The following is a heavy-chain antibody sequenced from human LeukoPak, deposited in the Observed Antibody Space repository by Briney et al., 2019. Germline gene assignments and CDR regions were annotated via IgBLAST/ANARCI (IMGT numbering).Heavy chain of an antibody. CDR3: TSNYGSGSYFDY. V-gene: IGHV3-49*04. CDR2: IRSKAYGGTT. J-gene: IGHJ4*02. CDR1: GFTFGDYV. Sequence: GGSLRLSCTASGFTFGDYVMSWVRQAPGKGLEWVGFIRSKAYGGTTKNAASVKGRFTISRDDSRSIAYLQMNSLKTEDTAVYYCTSNYGSGSYFDYWGQGTLVTVSS. D-gene: IGHD3-10*01.